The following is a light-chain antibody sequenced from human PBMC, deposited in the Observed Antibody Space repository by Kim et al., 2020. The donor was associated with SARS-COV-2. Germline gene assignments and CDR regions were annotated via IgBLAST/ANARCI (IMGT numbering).Light chain of an antibody. V-gene: IGKV3-20*01. CDR2: GAS. Sequence: LSPGERVTLSCRASQSVRSSHLAWYQHKPGQAPRLLIYGASSRAAGIPERFSGSGSGTDFTLTISRLEPEDCAVYYCQQYGSSPFFGGGTKVDIK. CDR3: QQYGSSPF. CDR1: QSVRSSH. J-gene: IGKJ4*01.